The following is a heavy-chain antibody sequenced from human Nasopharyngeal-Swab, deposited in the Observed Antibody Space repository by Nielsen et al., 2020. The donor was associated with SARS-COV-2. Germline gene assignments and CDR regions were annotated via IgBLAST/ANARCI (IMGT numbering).Heavy chain of an antibody. J-gene: IGHJ4*02. CDR3: ARVVAAAVGGYFDY. CDR1: GYIFTGYY. D-gene: IGHD6-13*01. V-gene: IGHV1-2*04. CDR2: INPNSGGT. Sequence: ASVQVSCKASGYIFTGYYIHWGRQAPGQGLEWMGWINPNSGGTNYAQKFQGWVTMTRDTSISTAYMELSRLRSDDTAVYYCARVVAAAVGGYFDYWGQGTLVTVSS.